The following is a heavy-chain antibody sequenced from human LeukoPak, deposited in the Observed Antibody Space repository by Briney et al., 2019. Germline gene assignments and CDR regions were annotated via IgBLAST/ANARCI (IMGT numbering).Heavy chain of an antibody. CDR2: MYYDGSS. J-gene: IGHJ4*02. V-gene: IGHV4-39*01. CDR1: GGSINSGTFY. D-gene: IGHD1-26*01. Sequence: SETLSLTCTVSGGSINSGTFYWGWIRQPPGKGLGWIGSMYYDGSSYYNPSLKSRVTTSVDTSKNQFSLKLTSVTAADTAVYFCARRSDSGSDDGEDYFDYWGQGTLVTVSS. CDR3: ARRSDSGSDDGEDYFDY.